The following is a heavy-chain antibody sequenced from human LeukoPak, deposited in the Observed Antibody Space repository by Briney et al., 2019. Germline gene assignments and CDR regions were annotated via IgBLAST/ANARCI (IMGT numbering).Heavy chain of an antibody. J-gene: IGHJ3*02. D-gene: IGHD6-19*01. Sequence: SETLSLTCTVSGYSIGSGYYWGWIRQPPGEGLEWIGSIYHSGSTYYNPSLKSRVTISVDTSKNQFSLKLSSVTAADTAVYYCARKIAVAGQGDAFDIWGQGTMVTVSS. CDR3: ARKIAVAGQGDAFDI. CDR2: IYHSGST. CDR1: GYSIGSGYY. V-gene: IGHV4-38-2*02.